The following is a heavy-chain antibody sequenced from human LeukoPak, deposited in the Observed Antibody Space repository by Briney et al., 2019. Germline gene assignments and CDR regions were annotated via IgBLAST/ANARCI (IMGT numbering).Heavy chain of an antibody. CDR2: IFYSGSI. J-gene: IGHJ4*02. V-gene: IGHV4-4*02. D-gene: IGHD4-11*01. CDR1: GGSISTYNW. CDR3: AKTHSHFPPYFDY. Sequence: SGTLSLTCAVSGGSISTYNWWGWVRQPPGKGLEWIGEIFYSGSINYNPSLKSRVTLSLDKSKNQFSLQLSSVTAADTAMYYCAKTHSHFPPYFDYWGQGTLVIVSS.